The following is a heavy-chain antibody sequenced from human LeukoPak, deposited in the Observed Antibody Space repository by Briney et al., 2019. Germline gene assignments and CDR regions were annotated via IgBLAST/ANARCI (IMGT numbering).Heavy chain of an antibody. CDR2: IVVGSGNT. J-gene: IGHJ6*02. D-gene: IGHD2-15*01. V-gene: IGHV1-58*01. CDR1: GFTFTSSA. Sequence: SVKVSCKASGFTFTSSAVQWVRQARGQRLEWIGWIVVGSGNTDYAQKFQERVTITRDMSTSTAYMELSSLRSEDTAVYYCAATPCGGSCYDYYYGMDVWGQGTTVTVSS. CDR3: AATPCGGSCYDYYYGMDV.